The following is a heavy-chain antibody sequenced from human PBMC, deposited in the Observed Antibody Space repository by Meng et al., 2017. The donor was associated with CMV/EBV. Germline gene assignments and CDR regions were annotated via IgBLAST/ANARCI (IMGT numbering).Heavy chain of an antibody. CDR1: GFTFSSYG. J-gene: IGHJ4*02. Sequence: GESLKISCAASGFTFSSYGMHWVRQAPGKGLEWVAVIWYDGSNKYYADSVKGRFTISRDNSKNTLYLQMNSLRAEDTAVYYCAKNHEYGSGSYLGLDYWGQGILVTVSS. V-gene: IGHV3-33*06. D-gene: IGHD3-10*01. CDR3: AKNHEYGSGSYLGLDY. CDR2: IWYDGSNK.